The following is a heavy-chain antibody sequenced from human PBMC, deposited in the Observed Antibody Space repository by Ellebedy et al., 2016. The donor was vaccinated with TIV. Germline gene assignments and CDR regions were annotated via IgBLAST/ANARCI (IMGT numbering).Heavy chain of an antibody. Sequence: PGGSLRLSCAASGFTFSDYDMSWVRQAPGKGPEWVSAITNSGAGTYYGNSVKGRFTISRDNSKNTVYLQMNSLRAEDTALYYCRAYGSGSRRAFENWGQGTLVTVSS. CDR1: GFTFSDYD. CDR3: RAYGSGSRRAFEN. D-gene: IGHD3-10*01. V-gene: IGHV3-23*01. CDR2: ITNSGAGT. J-gene: IGHJ4*02.